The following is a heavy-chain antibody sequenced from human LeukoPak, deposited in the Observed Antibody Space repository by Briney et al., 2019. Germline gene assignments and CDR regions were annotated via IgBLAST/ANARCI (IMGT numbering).Heavy chain of an antibody. J-gene: IGHJ4*02. V-gene: IGHV3-74*01. CDR3: ARAQYANSWTDY. D-gene: IGHD2-8*01. CDR2: INSDGSST. Sequence: GGSLRLSCAASGFTFSNYWMHWVRQTPGKGLVWVSRINSDGSSTSYADPVKGRFTISRENAKNTLFLQMNTLRAEDTAVYYCARAQYANSWTDYWGQGTLVTVSS. CDR1: GFTFSNYW.